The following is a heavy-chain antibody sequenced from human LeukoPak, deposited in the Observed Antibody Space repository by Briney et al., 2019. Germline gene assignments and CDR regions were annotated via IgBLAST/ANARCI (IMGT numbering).Heavy chain of an antibody. Sequence: ASVKVSCKASGGTFSSYAISWVRQAPGQGLEWMGRIIPILGIANYAQKFQGRVTITADKSTSTAYMELSSLRSEDTAVYYCARGTNYYDSSGYYSGGNWFDPWGQGTLVTVSS. CDR1: GGTFSSYA. CDR2: IIPILGIA. CDR3: ARGTNYYDSSGYYSGGNWFDP. D-gene: IGHD3-22*01. J-gene: IGHJ5*02. V-gene: IGHV1-69*04.